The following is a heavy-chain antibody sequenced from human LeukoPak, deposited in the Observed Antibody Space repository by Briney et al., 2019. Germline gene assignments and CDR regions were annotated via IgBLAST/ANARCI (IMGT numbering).Heavy chain of an antibody. CDR3: ASRYCSSSDY. Sequence: ASVKVSCKASGGTFSNYAISWVRQAPGQGLEWMGGIIPIFGTANYAQKFQGRVTITADESTSTAYMELSSLRSEDTAVYYCASRYCSSSDYWGQGTLVTVSS. D-gene: IGHD6-6*01. CDR2: IIPIFGTA. J-gene: IGHJ4*02. V-gene: IGHV1-69*13. CDR1: GGTFSNYA.